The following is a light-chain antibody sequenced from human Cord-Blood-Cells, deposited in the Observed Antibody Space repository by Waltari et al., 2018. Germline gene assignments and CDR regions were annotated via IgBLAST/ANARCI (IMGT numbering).Light chain of an antibody. V-gene: IGLV3-25*03. Sequence: SYALTQPPPSSVAPAQTATITCSGDAFTTHYAHWYQQQPGQAPVLVLYKDRETRSGIPERFSGSSSGTTVTLTISGVQAEDEADYYCQSADSSGTAWVFGGGTKLTVL. CDR2: KDR. CDR3: QSADSSGTAWV. J-gene: IGLJ3*02. CDR1: AFTTHY.